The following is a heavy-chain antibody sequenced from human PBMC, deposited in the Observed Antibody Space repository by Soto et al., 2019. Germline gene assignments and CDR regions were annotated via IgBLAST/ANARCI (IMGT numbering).Heavy chain of an antibody. CDR3: ARVSGSSWHNEERHAFDI. Sequence: QVQLVESGGGVVQPGRSLRLSCAASGFTFSSYGMHWVRQAPGKGLEWVAVIWYDGSNKYYADSVKGRFTISRDNSKNTLYLQMNSLRAEDTAVYYCARVSGSSWHNEERHAFDIWGQGTMVTVSS. J-gene: IGHJ3*02. CDR2: IWYDGSNK. D-gene: IGHD6-13*01. V-gene: IGHV3-33*01. CDR1: GFTFSSYG.